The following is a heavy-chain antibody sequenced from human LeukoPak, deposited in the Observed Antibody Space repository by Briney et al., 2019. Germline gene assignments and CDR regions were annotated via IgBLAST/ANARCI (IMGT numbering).Heavy chain of an antibody. D-gene: IGHD3-10*01. CDR1: GGSISSSSYY. CDR2: IYYSGST. CDR3: ARGRSVRGVIIRSWFDP. V-gene: IGHV4-39*07. J-gene: IGHJ5*02. Sequence: PSETLSLTCTVSGGSISSSSYYWGWIRQPPGKGLEWIGSIYYSGSTYYNPSLKSRVTISVDTSKNQFSLKLSSVTAADTAVYYCARGRSVRGVIIRSWFDPWGQGTLVTVSS.